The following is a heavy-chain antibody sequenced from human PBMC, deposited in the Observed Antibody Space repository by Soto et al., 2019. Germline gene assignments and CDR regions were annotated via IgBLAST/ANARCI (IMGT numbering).Heavy chain of an antibody. J-gene: IGHJ4*02. CDR1: GYTFTSYG. D-gene: IGHD2-15*01. V-gene: IGHV1-18*01. CDR3: ASSGCSGGSCYSYYFDY. Sequence: QVQLVQSGAEVKKPGASVKVSCKASGYTFTSYGISWVRQAPGQGLEWMGWISAYNGNTNYAQKLQGRVTMTTDTPTSTAYMELRSLRSDDTAVYYCASSGCSGGSCYSYYFDYWGQGTLVTVSS. CDR2: ISAYNGNT.